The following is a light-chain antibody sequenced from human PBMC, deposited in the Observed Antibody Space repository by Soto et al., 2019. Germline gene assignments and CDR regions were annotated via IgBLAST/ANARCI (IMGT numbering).Light chain of an antibody. CDR3: QHYYNSPPFT. Sequence: DIQMTQSPSSLSASVGARVSITCQASQDIRTSLSWFQQKPGRAPKLLIYDASNLETGVPSRFRGSGFCTDFTFTISSLLPDDIAAYYCQHYYNSPPFTFGPGTKVDIK. J-gene: IGKJ3*01. CDR2: DAS. V-gene: IGKV1-33*01. CDR1: QDIRTS.